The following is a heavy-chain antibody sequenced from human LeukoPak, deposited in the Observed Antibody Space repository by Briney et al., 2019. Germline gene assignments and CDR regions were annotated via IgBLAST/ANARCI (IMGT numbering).Heavy chain of an antibody. CDR3: VRRSEGFGGSRNAFDI. D-gene: IGHD3-16*01. Sequence: GGSLRLSCVGSGFTFSSYWMHWVRQAPGKGLVWVSRINSDGSSTNYADSVKGRFTISRDNNKNSLFLQMNILRGEDMAVYYCVRRSEGFGGSRNAFDIWGQGTMVTVSS. J-gene: IGHJ3*02. CDR2: INSDGSST. V-gene: IGHV3-74*01. CDR1: GFTFSSYW.